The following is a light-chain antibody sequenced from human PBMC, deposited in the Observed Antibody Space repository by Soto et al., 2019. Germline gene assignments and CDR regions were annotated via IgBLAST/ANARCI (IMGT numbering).Light chain of an antibody. Sequence: GMTPPPAYLPVSLGDRPTINSNSSQSVLWSNNKNYLAWYQQKPGQSHKMIIYWASTRESGVNDRFSGSGSGTDFTLTIRSMQAEDVAVYYCQKYYSTHLNFGGG. CDR2: WAS. V-gene: IGKV4-1*01. J-gene: IGKJ4*01. CDR3: QKYYSTHLN. CDR1: QSVLWSNNKNY.